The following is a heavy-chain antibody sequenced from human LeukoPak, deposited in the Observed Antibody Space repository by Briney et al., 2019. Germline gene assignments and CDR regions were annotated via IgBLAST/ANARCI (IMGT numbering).Heavy chain of an antibody. CDR1: GFTFRTYW. J-gene: IGHJ3*02. D-gene: IGHD7-27*01. CDR2: INSDGSSI. V-gene: IGHV3-74*01. CDR3: ARVGMTGALDI. Sequence: PGGSLRLSCTASGFTFRTYWMHWVRQAPGEGLVWVSCINSDGSSIRYADYVKGRSTISRDNAKNTLYLQMNSLRAEDTAVYYCARVGMTGALDIWGQGTMVTVSS.